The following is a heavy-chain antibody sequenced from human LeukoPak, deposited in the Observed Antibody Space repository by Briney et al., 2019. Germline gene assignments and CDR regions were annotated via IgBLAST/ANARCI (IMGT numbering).Heavy chain of an antibody. Sequence: PSETLSLTCAVYGGSFSGYYWSWIRQPPGKGLEWIGEINHSGSTNYNPSLKSRVTISVDTSKNQFSLKLSSVTAADTAVYYCATSRGYSYGYFYWGQGTLVTVSS. CDR1: GGSFSGYY. V-gene: IGHV4-34*01. CDR2: INHSGST. D-gene: IGHD5-18*01. CDR3: ATSRGYSYGYFY. J-gene: IGHJ4*02.